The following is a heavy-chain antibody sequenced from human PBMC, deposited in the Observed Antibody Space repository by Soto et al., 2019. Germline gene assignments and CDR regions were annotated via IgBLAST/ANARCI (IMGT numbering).Heavy chain of an antibody. J-gene: IGHJ3*02. CDR1: GYTFTSYG. Sequence: ASVKVSCKASGYTFTSYGISWVRQAPGQGLEWKGWISAYNGNTNYAQKLQGRVTMTTDTSTSTAYMELRSLRSDDTAVYYCARDHRARITMIVVVGDAFDIWGQGTMVTVSS. CDR2: ISAYNGNT. CDR3: ARDHRARITMIVVVGDAFDI. D-gene: IGHD3-22*01. V-gene: IGHV1-18*04.